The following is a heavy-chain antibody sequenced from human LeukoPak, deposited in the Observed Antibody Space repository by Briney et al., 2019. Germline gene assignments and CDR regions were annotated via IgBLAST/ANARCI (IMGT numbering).Heavy chain of an antibody. D-gene: IGHD3-10*01. CDR2: ISGSGGST. CDR3: AREGHTYGSDY. V-gene: IGHV3-23*01. Sequence: GGSLRLSCAASGFTFSSYAMSWVRQAPGKGLEWVSAISGSGGSTYYADSVKGRFTFSRDNGKNSLYLQMNSLRADDTAVYYCAREGHTYGSDYWGQGTLVTVSS. CDR1: GFTFSSYA. J-gene: IGHJ4*02.